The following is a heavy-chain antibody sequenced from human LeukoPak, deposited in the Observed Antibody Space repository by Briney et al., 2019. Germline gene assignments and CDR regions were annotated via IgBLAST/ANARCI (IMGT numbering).Heavy chain of an antibody. CDR3: AADGNWNLVFDY. CDR1: GFTFSSSA. CDR2: IVVGSGYT. V-gene: IGHV1-58*01. Sequence: SVKVSCKASGFTFSSSAVQWVRQARGQRLEWIGWIVVGSGYTNYAQKFQERVTITRDMSTSTAYMELSSLRSEDTAVYYCAADGNWNLVFDYWGQGTLVTVSS. J-gene: IGHJ4*02. D-gene: IGHD1-7*01.